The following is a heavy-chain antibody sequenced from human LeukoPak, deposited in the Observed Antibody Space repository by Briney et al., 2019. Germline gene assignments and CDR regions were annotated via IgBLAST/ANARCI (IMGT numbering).Heavy chain of an antibody. J-gene: IGHJ5*02. Sequence: SETLSLTCTISGCSISSYYCSWIRQLPGKGLEWIAYMYYTGSPKYNPCFKSRITMSLDTSKTQSSLKVTCVPAADTAAYYYARQLGFCSSTSCFSWFDPWGQGTLVTVSS. CDR2: MYYTGSP. D-gene: IGHD2-2*01. CDR3: ARQLGFCSSTSCFSWFDP. V-gene: IGHV4-59*08. CDR1: GCSISSYY.